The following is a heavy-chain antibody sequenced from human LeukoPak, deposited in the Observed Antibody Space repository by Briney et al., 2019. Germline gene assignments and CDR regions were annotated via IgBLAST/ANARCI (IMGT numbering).Heavy chain of an antibody. J-gene: IGHJ4*02. CDR3: ATNAGQWLVPFDY. CDR1: GITFSSHA. Sequence: GGSLRLSCAASGITFSSHAMSWVRQAPGKGLDWVSVISGSGGSTFYADSVKGRFTISRDNSKNTLYLQMNRLRAEDTAVYYCATNAGQWLVPFDYWGQGTLVTVSS. V-gene: IGHV3-23*01. D-gene: IGHD6-19*01. CDR2: ISGSGGST.